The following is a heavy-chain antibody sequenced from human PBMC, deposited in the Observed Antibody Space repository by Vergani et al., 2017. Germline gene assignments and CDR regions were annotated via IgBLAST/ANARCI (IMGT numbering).Heavy chain of an antibody. V-gene: IGHV4-59*01. CDR1: GGSISSYY. CDR2: IYYSGST. CDR3: ARGDEYGDYGEY. Sequence: QVQLQESGPGLVKPSETLSLTCTVSGGSISSYYWSWIRQPPGKGLEWIGYIYYSGSTNYNPSLKSPVPISVDTSKNQFSLKLSSVTAADTAVYYCARGDEYGDYGEYWGQGTLVTVSS. J-gene: IGHJ4*02. D-gene: IGHD4-17*01.